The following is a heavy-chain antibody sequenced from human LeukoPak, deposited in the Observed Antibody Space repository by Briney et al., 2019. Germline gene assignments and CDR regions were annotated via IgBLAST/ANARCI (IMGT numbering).Heavy chain of an antibody. V-gene: IGHV3-23*01. CDR3: ARDSGFSGTQRGEY. CDR1: GLTFSSYA. Sequence: GGSLSLSFAASGLTFSSYAMSWFRQAPGKGLEWVSGISGSVDSTYYADSVKGRFTISRDKSKNTLYLQMNSLRAEDTAFYYCARDSGFSGTQRGEYWGQGTLVTVSS. CDR2: ISGSVDST. D-gene: IGHD3/OR15-3a*01. J-gene: IGHJ4*02.